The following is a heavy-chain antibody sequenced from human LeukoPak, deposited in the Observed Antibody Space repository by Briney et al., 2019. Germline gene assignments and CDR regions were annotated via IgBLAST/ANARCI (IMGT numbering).Heavy chain of an antibody. CDR1: GFTFSSYG. CDR2: IRYDELQD. J-gene: IGHJ4*02. Sequence: GGSLRLSCAASGFTFSSYGLHWVRQAPGKGLEWVAFIRYDELQDYYADSVRGRFTISRDNSKSALYLQMGSLRPEDTAMYYCVRDFSNYVAFFDSWGQGVLVTVSS. CDR3: VRDFSNYVAFFDS. V-gene: IGHV3-30*02. D-gene: IGHD4-11*01.